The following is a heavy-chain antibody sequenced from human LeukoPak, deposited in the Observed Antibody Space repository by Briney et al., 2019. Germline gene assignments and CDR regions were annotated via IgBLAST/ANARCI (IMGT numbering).Heavy chain of an antibody. CDR1: EFSVGSNY. J-gene: IGHJ4*02. D-gene: IGHD3-16*02. CDR2: IYSGGST. Sequence: PGGSLRLSCAASEFSVGSNYMTWVRQAPGKGLEWVSLIYSGGSTYYADSVKGRFTISRDNSKNTVYLQMNSLRAEDTAVYYCAKGGSYRSQPYFDYWGQGTPVTVSS. V-gene: IGHV3-66*01. CDR3: AKGGSYRSQPYFDY.